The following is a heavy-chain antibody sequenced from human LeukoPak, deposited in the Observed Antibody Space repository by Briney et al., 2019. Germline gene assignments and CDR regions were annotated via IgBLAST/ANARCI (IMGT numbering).Heavy chain of an antibody. Sequence: PGGSLRLSCAASGFTFSSYRMNWVRQAPGKGLEWVSSISSSSYIYYADSVKGRFTISRDNAKNSLYLQMNSLRAEDTAVYYCARDILTTHDYWGQGTLVTVSS. CDR1: GFTFSSYR. J-gene: IGHJ4*02. D-gene: IGHD3-9*01. CDR2: ISSSSYI. V-gene: IGHV3-21*01. CDR3: ARDILTTHDY.